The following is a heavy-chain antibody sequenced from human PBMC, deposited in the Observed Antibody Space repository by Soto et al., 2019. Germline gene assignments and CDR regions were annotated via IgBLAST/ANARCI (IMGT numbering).Heavy chain of an antibody. J-gene: IGHJ4*02. V-gene: IGHV3-30*04. Sequence: PGGSLSLSCAASGFTFSNYAMHWVRQAPGKGLEWVAVISYDGRNKYYADSVKGRFTISRDNSKNTLYLQVNSLRADDTAVYYCARNGSGNYYHFDYWGQGTLVTVSS. CDR2: ISYDGRNK. CDR3: ARNGSGNYYHFDY. CDR1: GFTFSNYA. D-gene: IGHD3-10*01.